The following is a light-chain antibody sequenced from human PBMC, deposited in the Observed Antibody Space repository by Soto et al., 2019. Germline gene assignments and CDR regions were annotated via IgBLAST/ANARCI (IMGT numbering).Light chain of an antibody. V-gene: IGKV1-13*02. J-gene: IGKJ5*01. CDR1: QDISSA. CDR2: SAS. Sequence: AIQLTQSPSSLSASVGDRVTITCRASQDISSALVWYQQKPGRAPKLLIYSASRLESGVPSRFSGSGSGTDFTLPLRSLQPEDFATYFCQQFKSYPITFGQGTRLEF. CDR3: QQFKSYPIT.